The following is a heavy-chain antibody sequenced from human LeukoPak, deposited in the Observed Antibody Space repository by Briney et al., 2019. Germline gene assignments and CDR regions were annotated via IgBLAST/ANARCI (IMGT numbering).Heavy chain of an antibody. J-gene: IGHJ4*02. Sequence: SGTLSLTCAVYGGSFSGYYWSWIRQPPGKGLEWIGEINHSGSTNYNPSLKSRVTISVDTSKNQFSLKLSSVTAADTAVYYCARGQNGSIPLLGLLPYYFDYWGQGTLVTVSS. CDR2: INHSGST. V-gene: IGHV4-34*01. CDR1: GGSFSGYY. CDR3: ARGQNGSIPLLGLLPYYFDY. D-gene: IGHD2-15*01.